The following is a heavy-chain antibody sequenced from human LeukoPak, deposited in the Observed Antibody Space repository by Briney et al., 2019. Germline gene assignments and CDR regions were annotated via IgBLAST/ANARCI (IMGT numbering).Heavy chain of an antibody. CDR1: GGSFSGYY. V-gene: IGHV4-34*01. CDR3: ARATSPNFDY. Sequence: SETLSLTCAVYGGSFSGYYWSWIRQPPGKGLEWIGEINHSGSTNYNPSLKSRGTISVDTSKNQFSLKLSSVTAADTAVYYCARATSPNFDYWGQGTLVTVSS. J-gene: IGHJ4*02. CDR2: INHSGST.